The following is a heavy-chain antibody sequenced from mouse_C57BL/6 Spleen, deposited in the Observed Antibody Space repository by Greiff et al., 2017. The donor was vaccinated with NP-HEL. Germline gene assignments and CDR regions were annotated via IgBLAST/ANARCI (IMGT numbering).Heavy chain of an antibody. CDR3: TRHYYGSSLYYFDY. J-gene: IGHJ2*01. Sequence: VQLQQSGAELVRPGASVTLSCKASGYTFTDYEMHWVKQTPVHGLEWIGAIDPETGGTAYNQKFKGKAILTADKSSSTAYMELRSLTSEDSAVYYCTRHYYGSSLYYFDYWGQGTTLTVSS. CDR1: GYTFTDYE. D-gene: IGHD1-1*01. V-gene: IGHV1-15*01. CDR2: IDPETGGT.